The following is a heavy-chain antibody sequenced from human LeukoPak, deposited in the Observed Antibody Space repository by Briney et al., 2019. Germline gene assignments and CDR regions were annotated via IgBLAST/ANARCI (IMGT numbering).Heavy chain of an antibody. CDR1: GGTFSSYA. V-gene: IGHV1-69*13. CDR3: ARGKDYYDSSGYYIGGEDWFDP. CDR2: IIPIFGTA. D-gene: IGHD3-22*01. J-gene: IGHJ5*02. Sequence: SVKVSCKASGGTFSSYAISWVRQAPGQGLEWMGGIIPIFGTANYAQKFQGRVTITADESTSTAYMELSSLRSEDTAVYYCARGKDYYDSSGYYIGGEDWFDPWGQGTLVTVSS.